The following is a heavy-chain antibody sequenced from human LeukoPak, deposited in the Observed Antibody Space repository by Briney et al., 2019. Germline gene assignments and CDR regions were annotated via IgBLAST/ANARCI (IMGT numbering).Heavy chain of an antibody. CDR1: GYTFTSYG. Sequence: ASVKVSCKASGYTFTSYGISWVRQAPGQGLEWMGWISAYNGNTNYAQKLQGRVTMTTDTSTSTAYMELRSLRSDDTAVYYCARDGYYYYGSSRGYGMDVWGQGTTVTVSS. CDR2: ISAYNGNT. J-gene: IGHJ6*02. CDR3: ARDGYYYYGSSRGYGMDV. V-gene: IGHV1-18*01. D-gene: IGHD3-10*01.